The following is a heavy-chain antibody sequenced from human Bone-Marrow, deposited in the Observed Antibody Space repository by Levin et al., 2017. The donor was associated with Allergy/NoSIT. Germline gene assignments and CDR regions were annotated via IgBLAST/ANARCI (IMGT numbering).Heavy chain of an antibody. J-gene: IGHJ4*02. CDR2: ISGSGGST. V-gene: IGHV3-23*01. CDR3: AKGTYYDFWSGYLIDY. D-gene: IGHD3-3*01. Sequence: GESLKISCAASGFTFSSYAMSWVRQAPGKGLEWVSAISGSGGSTYYADSVKGRFTISRDNSKNTLYLQMNSLRAEDTAVYYCAKGTYYDFWSGYLIDYWGQGTLVTVSS. CDR1: GFTFSSYA.